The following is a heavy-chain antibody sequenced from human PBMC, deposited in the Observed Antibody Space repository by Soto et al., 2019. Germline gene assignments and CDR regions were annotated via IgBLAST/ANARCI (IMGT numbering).Heavy chain of an antibody. J-gene: IGHJ4*02. D-gene: IGHD2-2*01. CDR3: ARERGDGIEYCSSTSCSPYPNYFDY. V-gene: IGHV4-31*03. CDR2: IYYSGST. CDR1: GGSISSGGYY. Sequence: SETLSLTCTVSGGSISSGGYYWSWIRQHPGKGLEWIGYIYYSGSTYYNPSLKSRVTISVDTSKNQFSLKLSSVTAADTAVYYCARERGDGIEYCSSTSCSPYPNYFDYWGQGTLVTVSS.